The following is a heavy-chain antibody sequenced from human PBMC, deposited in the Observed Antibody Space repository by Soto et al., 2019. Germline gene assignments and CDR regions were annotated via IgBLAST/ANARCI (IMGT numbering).Heavy chain of an antibody. V-gene: IGHV1-46*03. D-gene: IGHD3-22*01. Sequence: QVQLVQSGAEVKKPGASVKVSCKASGYTFTRYYMHWVRQAPGQGLEWMGIINPSGGIPSYAQKFQGRNTITMDTSTYTVYMELSSLRSEDTAVYYCARVRDYYDSSGDFDYWGQGTLVTVSS. J-gene: IGHJ4*02. CDR3: ARVRDYYDSSGDFDY. CDR2: INPSGGIP. CDR1: GYTFTRYY.